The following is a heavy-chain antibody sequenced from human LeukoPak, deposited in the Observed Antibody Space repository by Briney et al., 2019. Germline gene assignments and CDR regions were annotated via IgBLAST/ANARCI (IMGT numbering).Heavy chain of an antibody. Sequence: SGGSLRLSCAASGFTFSNYAMTWVRQAPGKGLEWASGINYSGTSPYYADSVKGRFSVSRDNSKNTLYLRMDSLRVEDTAVYFCAKGPGGSGSSSPYFDSWGQGSLVTVSS. D-gene: IGHD6-13*01. CDR2: INYSGTSP. J-gene: IGHJ4*02. CDR3: AKGPGGSGSSSPYFDS. CDR1: GFTFSNYA. V-gene: IGHV3-23*01.